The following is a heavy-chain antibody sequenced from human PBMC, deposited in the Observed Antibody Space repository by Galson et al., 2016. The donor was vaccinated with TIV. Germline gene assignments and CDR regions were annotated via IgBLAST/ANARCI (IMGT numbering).Heavy chain of an antibody. CDR3: ARDRVVDATYYYYYYGMDV. Sequence: SLRLSCAASGLSVKINYMTWVRQAPGKGLEWVSLISDGGKTYYPDSVRGRFTIPRDNSKNTLYLQMNSLRLEDTAVYYCARDRVVDATYYYYYYGMDVWGQGTAVTVSS. J-gene: IGHJ6*02. D-gene: IGHD2-15*01. CDR2: ISDGGKT. V-gene: IGHV3-66*02. CDR1: GLSVKINY.